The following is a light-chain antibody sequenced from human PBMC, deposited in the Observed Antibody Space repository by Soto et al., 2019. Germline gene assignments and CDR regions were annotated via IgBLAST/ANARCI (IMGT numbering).Light chain of an antibody. CDR1: QSLLHSNGYNY. CDR3: MQALQTPRT. J-gene: IGKJ1*01. Sequence: DIVMTQSPLSLPVTPGEPASISCRSSQSLLHSNGYNYLDWYLQKPGQSPQLLIYLGSSRASGVPERFSGSGSGTDFTLKISRVEAEDVGVYYCMQALQTPRTFGQGTKVEIK. V-gene: IGKV2-28*01. CDR2: LGS.